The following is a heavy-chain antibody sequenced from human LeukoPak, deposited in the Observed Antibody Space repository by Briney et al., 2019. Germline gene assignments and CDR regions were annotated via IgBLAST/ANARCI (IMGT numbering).Heavy chain of an antibody. V-gene: IGHV4-34*01. J-gene: IGHJ5*02. CDR3: AREGIVVVPAAPHWFDP. CDR2: INHSGST. D-gene: IGHD2-2*01. CDR1: GGSFSGYY. Sequence: SETLSLTCAVYGGSFSGYYWSWIRQPPGKGPEWIGEINHSGSTNYNPSLKSRVTISVDTSKNQFSLKLSSVTAADTAVYYCAREGIVVVPAAPHWFDPWGQGTLVTVSS.